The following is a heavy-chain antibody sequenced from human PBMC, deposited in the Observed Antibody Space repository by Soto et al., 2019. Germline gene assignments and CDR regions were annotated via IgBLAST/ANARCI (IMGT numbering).Heavy chain of an antibody. J-gene: IGHJ5*01. CDR2: MNPTSGNT. D-gene: IGHD2-2*02. CDR3: ARSDVHTFNWLDS. Sequence: QVQLVQSGAEVKTPGASVKVSCKASGYTFTKYDMNWVRQAPGQGLEWMGWMNPTSGNTGYAQKFQGRLTMTWDTAIGIAHMELSSLRNEETAVYYCARSDVHTFNWLDSWGQGALVTVSA. CDR1: GYTFTKYD. V-gene: IGHV1-8*01.